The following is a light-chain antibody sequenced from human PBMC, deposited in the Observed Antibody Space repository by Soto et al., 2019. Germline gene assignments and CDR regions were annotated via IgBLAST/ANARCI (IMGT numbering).Light chain of an antibody. Sequence: DCLMTQTPAFLAVCLGERSTINCKSSQSVLYTSNNKNYLAWYQQKAGQPPKLLIYWASYRESGVPDRFIASGSGTDFTLTISSLQVEDVATYYCQQYLHTPRTFGQVGKVDIK. V-gene: IGKV4-1*01. CDR3: QQYLHTPRT. J-gene: IGKJ1*01. CDR2: WAS. CDR1: QSVLYTSNNKNY.